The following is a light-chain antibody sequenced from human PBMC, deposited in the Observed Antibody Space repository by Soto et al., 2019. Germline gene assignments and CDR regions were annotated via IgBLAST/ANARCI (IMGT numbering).Light chain of an antibody. Sequence: DIPMTQSPSSLSASVGDRVTITCRASQSIDTFLNWYQHKPGKAPKLLIYDASTLQSGVTSRFSGSGSGRDFTLTITRLQREDFATYYCQQSYSSSASIFGQGTKLEIK. CDR1: QSIDTF. CDR2: DAS. CDR3: QQSYSSSASI. J-gene: IGKJ2*02. V-gene: IGKV1-39*01.